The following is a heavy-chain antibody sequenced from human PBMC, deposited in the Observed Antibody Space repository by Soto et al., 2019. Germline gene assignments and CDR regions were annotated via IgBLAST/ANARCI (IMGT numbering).Heavy chain of an antibody. V-gene: IGHV1-18*04. J-gene: IGHJ4*02. D-gene: IGHD3-10*01. CDR1: GYTFTSYG. Sequence: QVQLVQSGAEVKKPGASVKVSCKASGYTFTSYGISWVRQAPGHGLEWMGWISAYNGNTNYAQKLQGRVTMTTDTSTSTAYMELRSLRSDDTAVYYCAVGGVTMVRGVIAEFDYWGQGTLVTVSS. CDR3: AVGGVTMVRGVIAEFDY. CDR2: ISAYNGNT.